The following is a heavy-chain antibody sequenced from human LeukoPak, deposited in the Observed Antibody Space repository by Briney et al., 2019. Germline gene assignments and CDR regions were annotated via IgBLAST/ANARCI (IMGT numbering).Heavy chain of an antibody. CDR1: GGTFSSYA. CDR2: IIPIFGTA. J-gene: IGHJ6*02. D-gene: IGHD6-13*01. CDR3: ARDSSSWPLYYYYGMDV. V-gene: IGHV1-69*13. Sequence: ASVKVSCKASGGTFSSYAISWVRQAPGQGLEWMGGIIPIFGTANYAQNFQGRVTITADESTSTAYMELSSLRSEDTAVYYCARDSSSWPLYYYYGMDVWGQGTTVTVSS.